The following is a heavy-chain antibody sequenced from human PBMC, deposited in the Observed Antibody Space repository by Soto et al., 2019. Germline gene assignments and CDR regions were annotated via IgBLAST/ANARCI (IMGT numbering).Heavy chain of an antibody. V-gene: IGHV4-31*03. J-gene: IGHJ3*02. CDR2: IYYSGST. CDR1: GGSISSGGYY. Sequence: SETLSLTCTVSGGSISSGGYYWSWIRQHPGKGLEWIGYIYYSGSTYYNPSLKSRVTISVDTSKNQFSLKLSSVTAADTAVYYCARELVAAGPREGDAFDIWGQGTMVTVSS. CDR3: ARELVAAGPREGDAFDI. D-gene: IGHD2-15*01.